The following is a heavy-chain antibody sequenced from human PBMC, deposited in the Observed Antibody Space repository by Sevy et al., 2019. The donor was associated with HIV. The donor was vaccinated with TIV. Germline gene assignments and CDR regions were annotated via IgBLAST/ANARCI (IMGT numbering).Heavy chain of an antibody. J-gene: IGHJ5*02. V-gene: IGHV3-23*01. Sequence: GGSLRLSCAASGFTFSSYAMSWVRQAPGKGVEWVSAISGSGGSTYYADSVKGRFTISRDNSKNTLYLQMNSLRAEDTAVYYCAKDQGRVAAAGTYNWFDPWGQGTLVTVSS. CDR1: GFTFSSYA. CDR2: ISGSGGST. CDR3: AKDQGRVAAAGTYNWFDP. D-gene: IGHD6-13*01.